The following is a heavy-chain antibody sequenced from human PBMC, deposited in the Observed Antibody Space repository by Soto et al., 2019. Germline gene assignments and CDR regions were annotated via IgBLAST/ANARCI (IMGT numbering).Heavy chain of an antibody. J-gene: IGHJ4*02. Sequence: QVQLVQSGAEVKKPGASVKVSCKASGYTFTRYYMHWVRQAPGQGLAWMGIINPSGGSTSYAQKFQGRVTMTRDTTTSTVYMELSSLRSEDTAVYYCARDPVSTYCSGGSCYPLWGQGTLVTVSS. V-gene: IGHV1-46*01. CDR2: INPSGGST. D-gene: IGHD2-15*01. CDR1: GYTFTRYY. CDR3: ARDPVSTYCSGGSCYPL.